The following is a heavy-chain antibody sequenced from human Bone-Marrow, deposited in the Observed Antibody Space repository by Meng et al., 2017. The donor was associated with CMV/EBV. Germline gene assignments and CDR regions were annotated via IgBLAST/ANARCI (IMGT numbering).Heavy chain of an antibody. V-gene: IGHV4-4*02. J-gene: IGHJ5*02. CDR3: ARVREHTSLGNYWFDP. D-gene: IGHD3-16*01. Sequence: SETLSLTCAVSGASITTTKWWTWVRQPPGKGLEWVGEIDHSGNSNSNPSLKSRLTLSLDTSKNHLSLRMTSVTAEDTAIYYCARVREHTSLGNYWFDPRGQGTLVTVSS. CDR2: IDHSGNS. CDR1: GASITTTKW.